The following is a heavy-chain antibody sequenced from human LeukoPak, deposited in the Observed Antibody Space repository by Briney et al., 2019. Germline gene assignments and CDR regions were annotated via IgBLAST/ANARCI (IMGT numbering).Heavy chain of an antibody. CDR3: ARFLVVPAAVHYYFDY. J-gene: IGHJ4*02. CDR2: INHSGST. V-gene: IGHV4-34*01. CDR1: GGSFSGYY. Sequence: SETLSLTCAVYGGSFSGYYWSWIRQPPGKGLEWIGEINHSGSTNYNPSLKSRVTISVDTSKNQFSLKLSSVTAADTAVYYCARFLVVPAAVHYYFDYWGQGTLVTVSS. D-gene: IGHD2-2*01.